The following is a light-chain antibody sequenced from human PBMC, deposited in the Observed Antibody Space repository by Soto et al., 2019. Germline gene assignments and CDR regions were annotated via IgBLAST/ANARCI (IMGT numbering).Light chain of an antibody. V-gene: IGKV3-11*01. CDR1: QSIGTY. CDR2: DAS. Sequence: EIVLTQSPATLSLSPGERATLSCRASQSIGTYLTWYQQKPGQAPRLLIYDASNTATGIPARFSGSGSGTDFTLTISSLEPEDFAVYYCQERSNWPPWTFGQGTKVDI. CDR3: QERSNWPPWT. J-gene: IGKJ1*01.